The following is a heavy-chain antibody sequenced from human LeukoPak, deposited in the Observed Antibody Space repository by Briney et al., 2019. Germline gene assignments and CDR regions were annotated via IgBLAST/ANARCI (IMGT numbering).Heavy chain of an antibody. Sequence: PGGSLRLSCTASGFTFGDYAMSWFRQAPGKGLEWVGLIRSKAYGGTTEYAASVKGRFTISRDDSKSIAYLQMNSLKTEDTAVYYCTRAARDSSGWYTLYPFDYWGQGTLVTVSS. J-gene: IGHJ4*02. CDR2: IRSKAYGGTT. V-gene: IGHV3-49*03. CDR1: GFTFGDYA. D-gene: IGHD6-19*01. CDR3: TRAARDSSGWYTLYPFDY.